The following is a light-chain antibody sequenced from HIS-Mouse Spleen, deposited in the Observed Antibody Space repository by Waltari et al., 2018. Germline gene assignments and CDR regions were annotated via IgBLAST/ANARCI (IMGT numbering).Light chain of an antibody. J-gene: IGLJ3*02. CDR2: SNN. CDR3: CSYAGSSTWV. V-gene: IGLV1-44*01. CDR1: SSNLGSNT. Sequence: QSVLTQPPSASGTPGQRVTISCSGSSSNLGSNTGNWYQQLPGTAPKLLIYSNNQRPAGVPDRLSGSKSGTSASLTISWLQAEEEADYYCCSYAGSSTWVFGGGTKLTVL.